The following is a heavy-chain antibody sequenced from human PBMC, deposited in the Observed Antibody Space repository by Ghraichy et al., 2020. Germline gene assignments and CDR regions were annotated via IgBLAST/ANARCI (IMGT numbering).Heavy chain of an antibody. D-gene: IGHD6-19*01. V-gene: IGHV3-23*01. CDR1: GFTFNNYA. CDR3: AKGRSSGWFFAYYFDY. J-gene: IGHJ4*02. Sequence: GGSLRLSCAASGFTFNNYAMSWVRQAPGKGLEWVSGISGSGGSTNYADSVKGWFTISRDNSKNTLYLQMSSLRAEDTAVYYCAKGRSSGWFFAYYFDYWGQGTLVTVST. CDR2: ISGSGGST.